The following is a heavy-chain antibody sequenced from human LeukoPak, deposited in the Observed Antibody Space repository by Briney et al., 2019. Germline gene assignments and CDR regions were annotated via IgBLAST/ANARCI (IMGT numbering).Heavy chain of an antibody. CDR2: INHSGST. CDR3: ARGDSSGWYGY. D-gene: IGHD6-19*01. CDR1: GGSFSGYY. J-gene: IGHJ4*02. V-gene: IGHV4-34*01. Sequence: SETLSLTCAVYGGSFSGYYWSWIHQPPGKGLEWIGEINHSGSTNYNPSLKSRVTISVDTSKNQFSLKLSSVTAADTAVYYCARGDSSGWYGYWGQGTLVTVSS.